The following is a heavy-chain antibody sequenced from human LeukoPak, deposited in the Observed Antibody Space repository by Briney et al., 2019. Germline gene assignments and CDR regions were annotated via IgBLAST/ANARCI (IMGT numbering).Heavy chain of an antibody. CDR1: GFTFSSYR. D-gene: IGHD5-18*01. Sequence: PGGPLRLSCAASGFTFSSYRMNWVRQAPGKGLEWVSYISSSGTATSYADSVKGRFTISRDNAKNSLYLQMNSLGDEDTAVYYCARDSSYSFDYWGQGTLVTDSS. J-gene: IGHJ4*02. V-gene: IGHV3-48*02. CDR2: ISSSGTAT. CDR3: ARDSSYSFDY.